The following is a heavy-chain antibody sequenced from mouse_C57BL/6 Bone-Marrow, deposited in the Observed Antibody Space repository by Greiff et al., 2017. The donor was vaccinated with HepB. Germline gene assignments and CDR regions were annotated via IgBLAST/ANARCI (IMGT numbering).Heavy chain of an antibody. D-gene: IGHD3-2*02. V-gene: IGHV1-64*01. CDR1: GYTFTSYW. CDR3: ERGRQLRFETMDY. CDR2: IHPNSGST. J-gene: IGHJ4*01. Sequence: QVQLKQPGAELVKPGASVKLSCKASGYTFTSYWMHWVKQRPGQGLEWIGMIHPNSGSTNYNEKFKSKATLTVDKSSSTAYMQLSSLTSEDSAVYYCERGRQLRFETMDYWGQGTSVTVSS.